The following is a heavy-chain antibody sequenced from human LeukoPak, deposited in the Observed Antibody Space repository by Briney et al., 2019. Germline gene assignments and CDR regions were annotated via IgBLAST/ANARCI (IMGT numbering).Heavy chain of an antibody. CDR3: AQKDADTTMVPHY. J-gene: IGHJ4*02. CDR1: GFSLSSPGVG. CDR2: VYWNDAK. V-gene: IGHV2-5*01. D-gene: IGHD5-18*01. Sequence: SGPTLVNPTQTLTLTCTCSGFSLSSPGVGVGWIRQPPGKALEWLAPVYWNDAKRYSPSLRSRLTITKDSTQKQVVLTMTKMDPVDTATYYCAQKDADTTMVPHYWGQGILVTVSS.